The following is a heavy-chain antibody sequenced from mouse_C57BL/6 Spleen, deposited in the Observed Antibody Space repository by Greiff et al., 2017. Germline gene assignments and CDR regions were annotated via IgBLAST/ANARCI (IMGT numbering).Heavy chain of an antibody. CDR3: ARQVIPTVVARYFYV. CDR2: IDPSDSYT. Sequence: QVQLQQPGAELVRPGTSVKLSCKASGYTFTSYWMHWVKQRPGQGLEWIGVIDPSDSYTNYNQKFKGKATLTVDTSSSTAYMQLSSLTSEDSAVYYCARQVIPTVVARYFYVWGTGTTVTVAS. CDR1: GYTFTSYW. J-gene: IGHJ1*03. D-gene: IGHD1-1*01. V-gene: IGHV1-59*01.